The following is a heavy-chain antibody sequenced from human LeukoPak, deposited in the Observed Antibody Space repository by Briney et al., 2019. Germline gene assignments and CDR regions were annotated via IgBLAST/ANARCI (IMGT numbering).Heavy chain of an antibody. Sequence: SETLSLTCTVSGYSISSGYFWVWIRQPPGKGLEWIGSIYLSGRTYYNPSLKSRVTISVDTSKNQFSLKLSSVTAADTAVYYCARDQVVWYFDLWGRGTLVTVSS. J-gene: IGHJ2*01. CDR2: IYLSGRT. CDR1: GYSISSGYF. D-gene: IGHD2-15*01. V-gene: IGHV4-38-2*02. CDR3: ARDQVVWYFDL.